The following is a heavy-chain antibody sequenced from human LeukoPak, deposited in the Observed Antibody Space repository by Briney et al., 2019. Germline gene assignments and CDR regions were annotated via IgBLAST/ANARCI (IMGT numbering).Heavy chain of an antibody. CDR2: LFDSVNT. D-gene: IGHD5-18*01. CDR3: ATIKRGSIFGYFDF. V-gene: IGHV4-59*11. CDR1: GGSISSHY. J-gene: IGHJ4*02. Sequence: SETLSLTWTVSGGSISSHYWSWIRQPPGKGLEWIAYLFDSVNTKDNPSLQSRLTLSADTSKNQFSLRLSSVTAADTAVYYCATIKRGSIFGYFDFWGQGIKVTVSS.